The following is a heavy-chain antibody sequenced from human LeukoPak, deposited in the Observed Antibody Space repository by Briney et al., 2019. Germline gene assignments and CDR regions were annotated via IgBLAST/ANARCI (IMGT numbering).Heavy chain of an antibody. CDR2: IYYSGST. J-gene: IGHJ5*02. D-gene: IGHD7-27*01. CDR1: GGSISSGGYY. V-gene: IGHV4-31*03. Sequence: SETLSLTCTVSGGSISSGGYYWSWLRQHPGKGLEWIGYIYYSGSTYYNPSLKSRVTISVDTSKNQFSLKLSSVTAADTAVYYCARDARLLGIRGGGWFDPWGQETLVTVSS. CDR3: ARDARLLGIRGGGWFDP.